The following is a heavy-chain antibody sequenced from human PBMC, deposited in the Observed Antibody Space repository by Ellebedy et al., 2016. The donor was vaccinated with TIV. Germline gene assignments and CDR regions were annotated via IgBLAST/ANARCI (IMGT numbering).Heavy chain of an antibody. J-gene: IGHJ6*02. CDR3: ASPLRGYSSSHTSGYYGMDV. CDR2: IIPIVGIA. Sequence: ASVKVSCKASGGPFSSYAISWVRQAPGQGLDWMGRIIPIVGIANYAQKFQGRVTITADKSTSTAYMELSSLRSEDTAVYYCASPLRGYSSSHTSGYYGMDVWGQGTTVTVSS. CDR1: GGPFSSYA. D-gene: IGHD6-6*01. V-gene: IGHV1-69*04.